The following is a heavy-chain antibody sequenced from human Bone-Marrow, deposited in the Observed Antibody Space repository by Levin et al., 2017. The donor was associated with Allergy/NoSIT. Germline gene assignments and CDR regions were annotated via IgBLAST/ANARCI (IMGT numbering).Heavy chain of an antibody. CDR2: ISYDGSDK. V-gene: IGHV3-30*03. Sequence: GGSLRLSCVASGFTFNSYGMHWVRQAPGRGLEWVAFISYDGSDKNYADSVKGRFTISRDKSKNTLSLQMNSLRAEDTAVYYCARVYDSYYFDYWGQGSLVAVSS. CDR3: ARVYDSYYFDY. J-gene: IGHJ4*02. CDR1: GFTFNSYG. D-gene: IGHD3-16*01.